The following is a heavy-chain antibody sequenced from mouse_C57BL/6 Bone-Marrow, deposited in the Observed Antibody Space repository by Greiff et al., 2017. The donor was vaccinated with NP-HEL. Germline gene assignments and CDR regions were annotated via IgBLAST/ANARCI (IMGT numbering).Heavy chain of an antibody. Sequence: EVQLVESGPGLVKPSQSLSLTCSVTGYSITSGYYWNWIRQFPGNKLEWMGYISYDGSNNYNPSLKNRISITRDTSKNQFFLKLNSVTTEDTATYYCARNYDYVRWFAYWGQGTLVTVSA. CDR2: ISYDGSN. J-gene: IGHJ3*01. CDR3: ARNYDYVRWFAY. CDR1: GYSITSGYY. D-gene: IGHD2-4*01. V-gene: IGHV3-6*01.